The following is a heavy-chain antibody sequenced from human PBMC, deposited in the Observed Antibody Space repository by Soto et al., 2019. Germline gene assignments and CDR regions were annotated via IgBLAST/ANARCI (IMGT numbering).Heavy chain of an antibody. CDR2: INPYSGNT. CDR1: GYTFTSYG. D-gene: IGHD6-19*01. Sequence: ASVKVSCKASGYTFTSYGISWVRQAPGQGLEWMGIINPYSGNTSYAQKLQGRVTMTTDTSTSTAYMELRSLRSDDTAVYYCASLAPGIAVAGGFDPWGQGTLVTVSS. V-gene: IGHV1-18*01. J-gene: IGHJ5*02. CDR3: ASLAPGIAVAGGFDP.